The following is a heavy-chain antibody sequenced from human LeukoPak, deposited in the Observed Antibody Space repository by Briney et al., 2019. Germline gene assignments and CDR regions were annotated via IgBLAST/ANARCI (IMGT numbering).Heavy chain of an antibody. J-gene: IGHJ4*02. Sequence: ASVKVSCKASGYTFTSYDINWVRQATGQGREWMGWMNPNSGNTGYAQKFQGRVTMTRNTSISTAYIELSSLRSADTAVHYCARGVFMVRGVILAYWGQGTLVTVSS. CDR2: MNPNSGNT. CDR1: GYTFTSYD. CDR3: ARGVFMVRGVILAY. D-gene: IGHD3-10*01. V-gene: IGHV1-8*01.